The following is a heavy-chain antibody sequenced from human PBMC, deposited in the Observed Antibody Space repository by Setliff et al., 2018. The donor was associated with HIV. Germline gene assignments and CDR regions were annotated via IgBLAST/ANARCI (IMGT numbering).Heavy chain of an antibody. Sequence: GASVKVSCKASGGTFSSYAISWVRQAPGQGLEWMGWINAGNGNTKYSQKFQGRVTITRDTSASTAYMELSSLRSEDTAVYYCARSYLSGSYSDYWGQGTLVTVSS. CDR1: GGTFSSYA. V-gene: IGHV1-3*01. J-gene: IGHJ4*02. CDR2: INAGNGNT. D-gene: IGHD1-26*01. CDR3: ARSYLSGSYSDY.